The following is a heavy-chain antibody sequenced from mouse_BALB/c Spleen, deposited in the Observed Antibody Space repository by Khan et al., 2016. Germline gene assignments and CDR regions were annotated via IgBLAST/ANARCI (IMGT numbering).Heavy chain of an antibody. Sequence: QVQLKQSGPGLVAPSQSLSITCTVSGFSLTSYGVHWVSQPPGKGLEWLGVIRAGGSTNYNWGLVSRLTISKDNSKSQVFLKMDCLQTVDTAMYYWARDGFAYWGQGTLVTVSA. J-gene: IGHJ3*01. CDR3: ARDGFAY. V-gene: IGHV2-9*02. CDR2: IRAGGST. CDR1: GFSLTSYG.